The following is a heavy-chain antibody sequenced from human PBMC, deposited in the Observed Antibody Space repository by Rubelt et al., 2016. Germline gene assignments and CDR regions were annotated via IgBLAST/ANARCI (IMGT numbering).Heavy chain of an antibody. V-gene: IGHV1-3*01. CDR1: GYTFTSYA. D-gene: IGHD6-19*01. CDR3: ARVIWGSGWSNNWFDP. J-gene: IGHJ5*02. Sequence: QVQLVQSGAEVKKPGASVKVSCKASGYTFTSYAMHWVRQAPGQRLEWMGWINAGNGNTKYSQKFQGRGTITRDTSASTAYMERSSLRSEDTAVYYGARVIWGSGWSNNWFDPWGQGTLVTVSS. CDR2: INAGNGNT.